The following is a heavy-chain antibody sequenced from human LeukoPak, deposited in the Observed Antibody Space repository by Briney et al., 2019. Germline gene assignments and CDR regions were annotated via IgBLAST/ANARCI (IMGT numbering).Heavy chain of an antibody. CDR1: GFTFSRYS. CDR3: ARDLRGDYSYYYMDV. D-gene: IGHD2-21*01. CDR2: ISSSSSYI. J-gene: IGHJ6*03. Sequence: GGSLRLSCAASGFTFSRYSMNWVRQAPGKGLEWVSSISSSSSYIYYADSVKGRFTISRDNAKNSLYLQMNSLRAEDTAVYYCARDLRGDYSYYYMDVWGKGTTVTVSS. V-gene: IGHV3-21*01.